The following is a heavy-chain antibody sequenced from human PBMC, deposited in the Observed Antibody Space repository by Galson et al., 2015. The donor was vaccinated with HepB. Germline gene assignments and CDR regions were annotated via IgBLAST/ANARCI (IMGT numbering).Heavy chain of an antibody. V-gene: IGHV3-23*01. D-gene: IGHD2-8*02. Sequence: SLRLSCAASGFTFSSYAMSWVRQAPGKGLEWVSAISGSGGSTYYADSVKGRFTISRDNSKNTLYLQMNSLRAEDTAVYYCAKELAYCTGGVCYFLRGRARSQLFDYWGQGTLVTVSS. CDR3: AKELAYCTGGVCYFLRGRARSQLFDY. CDR2: ISGSGGST. CDR1: GFTFSSYA. J-gene: IGHJ4*02.